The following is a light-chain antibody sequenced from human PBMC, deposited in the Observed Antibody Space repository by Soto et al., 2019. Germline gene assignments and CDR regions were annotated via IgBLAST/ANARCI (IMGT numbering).Light chain of an antibody. CDR1: SSDIGIYNY. J-gene: IGLJ3*02. CDR2: EVT. Sequence: QSALTQPASVSASPGQSITISCTGTSSDIGIYNYVSWYQQHPGKAPKLIIYEVTNRPSGVSHRFSGSKSGNTASLTISGLQAEDEADYYCRSYRSSSTLAVFGGGTKLTVL. V-gene: IGLV2-14*01. CDR3: RSYRSSSTLAV.